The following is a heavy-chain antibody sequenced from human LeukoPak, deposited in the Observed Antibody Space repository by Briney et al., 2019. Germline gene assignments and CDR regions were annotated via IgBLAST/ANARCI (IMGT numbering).Heavy chain of an antibody. D-gene: IGHD2/OR15-2a*01. CDR2: ISSSGSTI. CDR3: ARDSIVSRFQH. J-gene: IGHJ1*01. CDR1: GFTFSSYE. Sequence: PGGSLRLSCAASGFTFSSYEMNWVRQAPGKGLEWVSYISSSGSTIYYADSVKGRFTISRDNAKNSLYLQMNSLRAEDTAVYYCARDSIVSRFQHWGQGTLVTVSS. V-gene: IGHV3-48*03.